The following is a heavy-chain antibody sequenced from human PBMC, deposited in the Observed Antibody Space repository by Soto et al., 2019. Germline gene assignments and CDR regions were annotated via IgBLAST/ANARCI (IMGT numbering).Heavy chain of an antibody. D-gene: IGHD3-3*01. J-gene: IGHJ4*02. CDR3: ARLTSGYFANFDY. CDR2: IYHSGST. CDR1: GGSISSSNW. Sequence: SETLSLTCAVSGGSISSSNWWSWVRQPPGKGLEWIGEIYHSGSTNYNPSLKSRITISVDKSKNQFSLKLSSVTAADTAVYYCARLTSGYFANFDYWGQGTLVTVSS. V-gene: IGHV4-4*02.